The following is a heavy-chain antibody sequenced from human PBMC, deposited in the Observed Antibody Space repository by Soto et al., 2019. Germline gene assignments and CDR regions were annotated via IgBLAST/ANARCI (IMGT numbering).Heavy chain of an antibody. CDR2: INHSGST. D-gene: IGHD6-13*01. J-gene: IGHJ6*02. Sequence: QVQLQQWGAGLLKPSETLSLTCAVYGGSFSGYYWSWIRQPPGKGLEWIGEINHSGSTNYNPSLKSRVTISVDTSKNQFSLKLSSVTAADTAVYYCARLPLYSRPRIEGADGMDVWGQGTTVTVSS. CDR3: ARLPLYSRPRIEGADGMDV. CDR1: GGSFSGYY. V-gene: IGHV4-34*01.